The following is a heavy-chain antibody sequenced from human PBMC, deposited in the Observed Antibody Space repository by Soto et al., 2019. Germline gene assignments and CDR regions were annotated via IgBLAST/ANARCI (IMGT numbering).Heavy chain of an antibody. Sequence: EVQLVESGGGLIQPGGSLRLSCAVSGFTVSNNYMSWVRQAPGKGLEGVSVIYSGGYTAYGDSVKGRFTISRDNSKNTLYFQRKPRRADETAFFYCAARAGGGGYWGQGTLVTVSS. CDR2: IYSGGYT. D-gene: IGHD3-10*01. V-gene: IGHV3-53*01. J-gene: IGHJ4*02. CDR3: AARAGGGGY. CDR1: GFTVSNNY.